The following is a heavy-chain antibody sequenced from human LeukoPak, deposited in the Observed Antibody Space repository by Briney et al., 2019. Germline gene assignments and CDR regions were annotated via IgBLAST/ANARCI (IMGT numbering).Heavy chain of an antibody. CDR2: ISYDGSNK. D-gene: IGHD5-18*01. Sequence: GGSLRLFCAASGFTFSSYGMHWVRQAPGKGLEWVAVISYDGSNKYYADSVKGRFTISRDNSKNTLYLQMNSLRAGDTAVYYCAKDLAYSYGYYYYGMDVWGQGTTVTVSS. V-gene: IGHV3-30*18. CDR1: GFTFSSYG. J-gene: IGHJ6*02. CDR3: AKDLAYSYGYYYYGMDV.